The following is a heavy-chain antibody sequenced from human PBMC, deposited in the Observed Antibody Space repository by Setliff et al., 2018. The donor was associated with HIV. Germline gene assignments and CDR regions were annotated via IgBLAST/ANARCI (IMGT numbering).Heavy chain of an antibody. CDR3: ARVEMATFDY. J-gene: IGHJ4*02. CDR2: ISTNGGT. D-gene: IGHD2-15*01. CDR1: GDSISSGSYF. Sequence: SETLSLTCTVSGDSISSGSYFWIWIRQPAGKGLEWIGRISTNGGTNYNPSLKSRVTISIDTSKNQFSLKLSSVTAADTAVYYCARVEMATFDYWGQGTLVTVSS. V-gene: IGHV4-61*02.